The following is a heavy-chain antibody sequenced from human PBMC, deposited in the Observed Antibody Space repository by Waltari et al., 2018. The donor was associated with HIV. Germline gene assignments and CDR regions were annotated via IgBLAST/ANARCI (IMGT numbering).Heavy chain of an antibody. J-gene: IGHJ6*02. CDR1: GFTFRSYG. CDR3: ARGVHDFYYGMDV. Sequence: QVQLVESGGGVVQPGRSLRLSCAVSGFTFRSYGMHWVRQAPGKGLEWVAVIWYDGSKKDYADSVKGRFTISRDNSKNTLYLQMNSLRDEDTAVYYCARGVHDFYYGMDVWGQGTSVTVSS. CDR2: IWYDGSKK. V-gene: IGHV3-33*01.